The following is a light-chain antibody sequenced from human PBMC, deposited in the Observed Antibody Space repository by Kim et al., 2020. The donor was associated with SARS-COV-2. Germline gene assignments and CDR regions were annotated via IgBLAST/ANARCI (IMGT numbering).Light chain of an antibody. CDR3: CSYAGSYTLV. J-gene: IGLJ3*02. V-gene: IGLV2-11*01. Sequence: QSALTQPRSVSGSPGQSVTISCTGTSSDVGGHNYVSWYQQHPGKGPKLMIYDVNERPSGVPDRFSGSKSGNTASLTISGLQAEDEADYYCCSYAGSYTLVFGGGTQLTVL. CDR1: SSDVGGHNY. CDR2: DVN.